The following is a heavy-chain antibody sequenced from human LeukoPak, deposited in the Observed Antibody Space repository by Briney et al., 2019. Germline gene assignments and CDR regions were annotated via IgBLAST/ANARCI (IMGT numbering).Heavy chain of an antibody. V-gene: IGHV1-8*03. CDR3: AREVDDYVWGSYRSLGY. CDR2: MNPNSGNT. CDR1: GYTFTSYD. Sequence: ASVKVSCKASGYTFTSYDINWVRQATGQGLEWMGWMNPNSGNTGYAQKFQGRVTITRNTSISTAYMELSSLRSEDTAVYYCAREVDDYVWGSYRSLGYWGQGTLVAVSS. D-gene: IGHD3-16*02. J-gene: IGHJ4*02.